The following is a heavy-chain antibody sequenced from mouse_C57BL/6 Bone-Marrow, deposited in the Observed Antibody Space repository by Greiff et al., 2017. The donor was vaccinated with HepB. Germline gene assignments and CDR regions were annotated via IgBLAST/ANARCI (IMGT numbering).Heavy chain of an antibody. D-gene: IGHD1-1*01. J-gene: IGHJ1*03. CDR2: IDPETGGT. CDR3: TRWGYGSSSGYFDV. CDR1: GYTFTDYE. V-gene: IGHV1-15*01. Sequence: QVHVKQSGAELVRPGASVTLSCKASGYTFTDYEMHWVKQTPVHGLEWIGAIDPETGGTAYNQKFKGKAILTADKSSSTAYMELRSLTSEDSAVYYCTRWGYGSSSGYFDVWGTGTTVTVSS.